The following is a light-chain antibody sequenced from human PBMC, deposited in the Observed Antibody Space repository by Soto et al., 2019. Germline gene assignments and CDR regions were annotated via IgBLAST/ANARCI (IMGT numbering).Light chain of an antibody. Sequence: DFQMTQSPSTLSASVGDRVTITCRASQNIRSRLAWFQQKPGKAPKLLIYAASSLQSGVPSRFSGSGSGTDFTLTISSLKPDDFATYYCQEYQSYSRRFGQGTKVDIK. CDR3: QEYQSYSRR. J-gene: IGKJ1*01. CDR1: QNIRSR. CDR2: AAS. V-gene: IGKV1-5*01.